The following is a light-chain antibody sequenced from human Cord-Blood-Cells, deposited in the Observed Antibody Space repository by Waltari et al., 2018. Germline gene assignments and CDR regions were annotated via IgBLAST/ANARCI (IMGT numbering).Light chain of an antibody. CDR1: QSISSW. CDR3: QQYNSYSHT. Sequence: DIQMTQSPSTLSASVGDRVTITCRASQSISSWLAWYQQKPEKAPKLLIYKASSLESGVPSRFSGSGSGTEFTLTISSLQPDDFATYYCQQYNSYSHTFGQGTKLEIK. CDR2: KAS. V-gene: IGKV1-5*03. J-gene: IGKJ2*01.